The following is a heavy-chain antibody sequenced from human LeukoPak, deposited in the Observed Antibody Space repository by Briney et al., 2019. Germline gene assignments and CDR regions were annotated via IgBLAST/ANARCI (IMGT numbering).Heavy chain of an antibody. Sequence: GGSLRLSCAGSGFIFNNYAMHWVRQPPGKGLEWVSGISWNSGSIDYADSVKGRFTISRDNSKNTLYLQMNSLRAEDTAVYYCAKEFTMILPDGLWGRGTLVTVSS. D-gene: IGHD3-22*01. V-gene: IGHV3-9*01. J-gene: IGHJ2*01. CDR1: GFIFNNYA. CDR3: AKEFTMILPDGL. CDR2: ISWNSGSI.